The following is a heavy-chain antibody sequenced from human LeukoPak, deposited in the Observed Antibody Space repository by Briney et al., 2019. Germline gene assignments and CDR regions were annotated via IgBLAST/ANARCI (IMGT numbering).Heavy chain of an antibody. CDR1: GFTFSSYA. V-gene: IGHV3-23*01. CDR2: ISGSGGST. CDR3: AKVFDYYDSSGYYNNPHFYYFDY. D-gene: IGHD3-22*01. J-gene: IGHJ4*02. Sequence: GGSLRLSCAASGFTFSSYAMSWVRQVPGKGLEWVSSISGSGGSTYYANSVKGRFTISRDNSKNTLYLQMNSLRAEDTAVYYCAKVFDYYDSSGYYNNPHFYYFDYWGQGTLVTVSS.